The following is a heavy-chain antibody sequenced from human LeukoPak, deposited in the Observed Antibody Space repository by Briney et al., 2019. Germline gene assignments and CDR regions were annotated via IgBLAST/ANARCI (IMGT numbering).Heavy chain of an antibody. CDR1: GFTFSNYA. CDR2: ISGTGDNT. Sequence: GGSLRLSCAASGFTFSNYAMTWVRQAPGKGLEWVSGISGTGDNTYYADSVKGRFTISRDNSKNTLYLQMNSLRAEDTAVYYCAKAIIVVVTATYFDYWGQGTLVTVSS. D-gene: IGHD2-21*02. CDR3: AKAIIVVVTATYFDY. J-gene: IGHJ4*02. V-gene: IGHV3-23*01.